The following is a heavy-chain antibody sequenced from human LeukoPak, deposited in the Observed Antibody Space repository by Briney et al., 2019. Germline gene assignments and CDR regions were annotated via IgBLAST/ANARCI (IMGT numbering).Heavy chain of an antibody. D-gene: IGHD3-9*01. Sequence: ALVKVSCKAPGYTFTSYAMHWVRQAPGQRLEWMGWINADNGNTKYSQKFQGRVTITRDTSASTTYMELSSLRSEDTAVYYRARALLRYFDFDYWGQGTLVTVSS. CDR1: GYTFTSYA. CDR2: INADNGNT. V-gene: IGHV1-3*01. CDR3: ARALLRYFDFDY. J-gene: IGHJ4*02.